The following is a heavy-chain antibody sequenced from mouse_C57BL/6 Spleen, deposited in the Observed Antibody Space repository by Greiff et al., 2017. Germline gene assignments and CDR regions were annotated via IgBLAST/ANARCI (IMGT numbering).Heavy chain of an antibody. CDR3: AKALYYSDFDY. V-gene: IGHV1-55*01. D-gene: IGHD2-12*01. J-gene: IGHJ2*01. Sequence: QVQLQQPGAELVKPGASVKMSCKASGYTFTSYWIPWVKQRPGQGLEWIGDIYPGSGSTNYNEKFKSKATLTVDTSSSTAYMQLSSLTSEDAAVYDGAKALYYSDFDYWGQATTLTVSS. CDR1: GYTFTSYW. CDR2: IYPGSGST.